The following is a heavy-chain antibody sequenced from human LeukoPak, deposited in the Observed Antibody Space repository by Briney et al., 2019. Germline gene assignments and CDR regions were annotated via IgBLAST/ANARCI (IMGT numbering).Heavy chain of an antibody. CDR3: ARLIHFGGDYYNFDY. V-gene: IGHV4-59*08. D-gene: IGHD2-21*02. J-gene: IGHJ4*02. Sequence: PSETLSLTCTFSGGSISSYYWSWIRQPPGKGLEWIGYIYYSGSTNYNPSLKSRVTISVDTSKNQFSLKLSSVTAADTAVYYCARLIHFGGDYYNFDYWGQGTLVIVSS. CDR1: GGSISSYY. CDR2: IYYSGST.